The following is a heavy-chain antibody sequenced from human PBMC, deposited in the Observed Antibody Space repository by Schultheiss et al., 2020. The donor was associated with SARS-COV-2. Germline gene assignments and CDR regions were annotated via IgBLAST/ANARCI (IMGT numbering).Heavy chain of an antibody. J-gene: IGHJ4*02. CDR2: TYYRSKWYN. V-gene: IGHV6-1*01. CDR3: ARSHGSGWGA. CDR1: GDSVGNKIGA. Sequence: SQTLSLTCAISGDSVGNKIGAWNWIRQSPSRGLEWLGRTYYRSKWYNDYAVSVKSRITINPDTSKNQFSLQLNSVTPEDTAVYYCARSHGSGWGAWGQGTLVTVSS. D-gene: IGHD6-19*01.